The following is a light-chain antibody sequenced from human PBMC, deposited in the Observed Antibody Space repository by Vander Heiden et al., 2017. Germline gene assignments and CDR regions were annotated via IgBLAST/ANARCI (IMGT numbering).Light chain of an antibody. CDR2: KAS. V-gene: IGKV1-5*03. Sequence: KVLIYKASSLESGVPSRFSGSGSGTEFTLTISSLQPDDSATYYCQQYLSYPFIFGPGTKVNIK. CDR3: QQYLSYPFI. J-gene: IGKJ3*01.